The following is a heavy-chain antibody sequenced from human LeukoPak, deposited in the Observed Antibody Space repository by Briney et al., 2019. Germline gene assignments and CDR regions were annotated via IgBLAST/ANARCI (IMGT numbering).Heavy chain of an antibody. Sequence: SETLSLTCTVSGGSISSSSYYWGWIRQPPGKGLEWIVSIYYSGSTYYNPSLKSRVTISVDTSKNQFSLKLSSVTAADTAVYYCRHYDSSGPANNHDAFDIWGQGTMVTVSS. V-gene: IGHV4-39*07. CDR3: RHYDSSGPANNHDAFDI. D-gene: IGHD3-22*01. J-gene: IGHJ3*02. CDR1: GGSISSSSYY. CDR2: IYYSGST.